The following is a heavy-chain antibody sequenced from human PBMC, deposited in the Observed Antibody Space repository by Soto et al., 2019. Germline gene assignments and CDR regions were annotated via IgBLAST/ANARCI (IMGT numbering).Heavy chain of an antibody. D-gene: IGHD3-10*01. V-gene: IGHV1-69*12. Sequence: QVQLVQSGAAVKKPGSSVKVSCKASGGTFSSYAISWVRQAPGQGLEWMGGIIPIFGTANYAQKFQGRVTITADESTSTAYMELSSLRSEDTAVYYCARDAPYGSGSYYRWFDPWGQGTLVTVSS. CDR1: GGTFSSYA. CDR2: IIPIFGTA. CDR3: ARDAPYGSGSYYRWFDP. J-gene: IGHJ5*02.